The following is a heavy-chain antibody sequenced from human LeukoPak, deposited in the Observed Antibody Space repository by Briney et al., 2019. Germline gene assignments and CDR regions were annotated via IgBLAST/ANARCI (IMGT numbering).Heavy chain of an antibody. CDR3: ARDLVDTAMVTSYYYGMDV. J-gene: IGHJ6*02. D-gene: IGHD5-18*01. CDR1: GFTVSSNY. Sequence: PGRSLRLSCAASGFTVSSNYMSWVCQAPGKGLEWVSVIYSGGSTYYADSVKGRFTISRDNSKNTLYLQMNSLRAEDTAVYYCARDLVDTAMVTSYYYGMDVWGQGTTVTVSS. V-gene: IGHV3-66*01. CDR2: IYSGGST.